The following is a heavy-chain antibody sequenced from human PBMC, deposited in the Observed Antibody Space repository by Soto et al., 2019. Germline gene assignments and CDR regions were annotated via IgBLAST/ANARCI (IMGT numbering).Heavy chain of an antibody. D-gene: IGHD2-21*01. CDR2: ISYDGSNK. J-gene: IGHJ1*01. CDR1: GFTFSSYA. V-gene: IGHV3-30-3*01. CDR3: ARGQADWGYFQH. Sequence: VQLVESGGGVVQPGRSLRLSCAASGFTFSSYAMHWVRQAPGKGLEWVAVISYDGSNKYYADSVKGRFTISRDNSKNTLYLQMNSLRAEDTAVYYCARGQADWGYFQHWGQGTLVTVSS.